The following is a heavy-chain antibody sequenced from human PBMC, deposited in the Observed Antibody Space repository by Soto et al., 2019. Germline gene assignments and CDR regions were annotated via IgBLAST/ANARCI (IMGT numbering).Heavy chain of an antibody. CDR3: ARPGHSNFDDFQH. D-gene: IGHD4-4*01. CDR1: GYRFSESW. CDR2: IYPGDSDT. V-gene: IGHV5-51*01. J-gene: IGHJ1*01. Sequence: GESLKVSCEASGYRFSESWIGWVRQMPGKGLEWMGIIYPGDSDTRYRPSFQGRVTISADKSISTAYLQWSSLKTSDTAMYYCARPGHSNFDDFQHWGQGPLLTLST.